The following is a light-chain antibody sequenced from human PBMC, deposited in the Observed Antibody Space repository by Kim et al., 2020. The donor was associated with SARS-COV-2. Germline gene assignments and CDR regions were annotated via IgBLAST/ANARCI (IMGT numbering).Light chain of an antibody. CDR1: SGRIASNY. V-gene: IGLV6-57*01. CDR2: EDN. Sequence: NFMLTQPHSVSESPGKTVTISCTRSSGRIASNYVQWYQQRPGSSPTTVIYEDNQRPSGVPDRFSGSIDRSSNSASLTISGLKTEDEADYYCQSYDSSANWVFGGGTKLTVL. CDR3: QSYDSSANWV. J-gene: IGLJ3*02.